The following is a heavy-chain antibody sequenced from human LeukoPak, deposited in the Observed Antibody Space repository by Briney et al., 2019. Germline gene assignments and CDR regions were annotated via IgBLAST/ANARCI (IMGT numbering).Heavy chain of an antibody. CDR1: GFTFSSYG. D-gene: IGHD4-17*01. CDR3: AKDPYGDYGVNWFDP. CDR2: ISGSGGGT. J-gene: IGHJ5*02. V-gene: IGHV3-23*01. Sequence: GGSLRLSCAASGFTFSSYGMSWVRQAPGKGLEWVSAISGSGGGTYYADSVKGRFTISRDNSKNTLYLQMNSLRAEDTAVYYCAKDPYGDYGVNWFDPWGQGTLVTVSS.